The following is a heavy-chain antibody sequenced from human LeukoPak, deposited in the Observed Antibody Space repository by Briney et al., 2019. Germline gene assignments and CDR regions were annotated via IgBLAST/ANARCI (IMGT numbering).Heavy chain of an antibody. J-gene: IGHJ4*02. Sequence: ASVKVSCKVSGYTLTELSMHWVRQAPGKGLEWMGGFDPEDGETIYARKFQGRVTMTEDTSTDTAYMELSSLRSEDTAVYYCATKGAFWVRRRFDYYFDYWGQGTLVTVSS. CDR1: GYTLTELS. D-gene: IGHD3-3*01. CDR3: ATKGAFWVRRRFDYYFDY. CDR2: FDPEDGET. V-gene: IGHV1-24*01.